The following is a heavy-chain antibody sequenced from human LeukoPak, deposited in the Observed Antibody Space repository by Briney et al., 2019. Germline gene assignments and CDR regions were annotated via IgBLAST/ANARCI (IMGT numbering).Heavy chain of an antibody. Sequence: QPGGSLRLSCAASGFTFSGSAMHWVRQASGKGLEWVGRIRSKANSYATAYAASVKGRFTISRDDSKNTAYLQMNSLRAEDTAVYYCARDPVTFSSGYSHGAFDIWGQGTMVTVSS. V-gene: IGHV3-73*01. D-gene: IGHD3-22*01. CDR3: ARDPVTFSSGYSHGAFDI. CDR2: IRSKANSYAT. J-gene: IGHJ3*02. CDR1: GFTFSGSA.